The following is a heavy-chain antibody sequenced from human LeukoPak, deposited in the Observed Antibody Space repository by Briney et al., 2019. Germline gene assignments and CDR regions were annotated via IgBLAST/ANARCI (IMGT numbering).Heavy chain of an antibody. CDR3: ARGFYCSGVGRYSDWFDP. Sequence: PSETLSLTCTVSGGSISSSNWWSWVRQPPGKGLEWIGELYHSGSTNYNPSLKSRVTISVDTSKKQFSLKLSSVTAADTAVYYCARGFYCSGVGRYSDWFDPWGQGTLVTVSS. D-gene: IGHD2-15*01. V-gene: IGHV4-4*02. J-gene: IGHJ5*02. CDR2: LYHSGST. CDR1: GGSISSSNW.